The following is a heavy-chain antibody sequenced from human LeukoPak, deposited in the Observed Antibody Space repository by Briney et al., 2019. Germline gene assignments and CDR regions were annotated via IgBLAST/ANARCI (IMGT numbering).Heavy chain of an antibody. Sequence: ASVKVSCKASGYTFTSYSMHWVRQAPGQGLEWMGIINPSGGGTSYAQKFQGRVTMTRDTSTSTVYMELSSLRSEDTAVYYCARGPPYSSSFYNCFDPWGQGTLVTVSS. V-gene: IGHV1-46*01. CDR2: INPSGGGT. CDR3: ARGPPYSSSFYNCFDP. D-gene: IGHD6-13*01. J-gene: IGHJ5*02. CDR1: GYTFTSYS.